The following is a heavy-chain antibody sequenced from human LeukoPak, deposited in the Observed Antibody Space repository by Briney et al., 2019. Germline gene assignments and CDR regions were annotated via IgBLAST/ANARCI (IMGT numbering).Heavy chain of an antibody. CDR1: GFTFSSYA. CDR3: AKGIVGATTFDY. J-gene: IGHJ4*02. Sequence: GGSLRLSCAASGFTFSSYAMSWVRQAPGKGLEWVSAISGSGSTYYADSVKGRFTISRDNPKNTLYLQMNSLRAEDTAVYYCAKGIVGATTFDYWGQGTLVTVSS. D-gene: IGHD1-26*01. V-gene: IGHV3-23*01. CDR2: ISGSGST.